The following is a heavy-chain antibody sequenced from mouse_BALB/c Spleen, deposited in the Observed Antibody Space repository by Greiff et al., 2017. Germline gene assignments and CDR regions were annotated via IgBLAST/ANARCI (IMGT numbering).Heavy chain of an antibody. J-gene: IGHJ3*01. V-gene: IGHV1-9*01. D-gene: IGHD2-13*01. CDR2: ILPGSGST. CDR1: GYTFSSYW. CDR3: ARNGEKAWFAY. Sequence: QVQLQQSGAELMKPGASVKISCKATGYTFSSYWIEWVKQRPGNGLEWIGEILPGSGSTNYNEKFKSKATLTVDKSSSTAYMQLSSLTSEDSAVYYCARNGEKAWFAYWGQGSLVTVSA.